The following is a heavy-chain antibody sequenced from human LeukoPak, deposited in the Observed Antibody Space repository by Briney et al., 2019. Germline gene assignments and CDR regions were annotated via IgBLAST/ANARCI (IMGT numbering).Heavy chain of an antibody. J-gene: IGHJ4*02. Sequence: SGGSLRLSCAASGFTFSNYAMSWVRQAPGKGLEWVSAISGSGGSTYYADSVKGRFTISRDNSKNTLYLQMNSLRAEDTAVYYCAKVLASTYYYDSSGYYYWGQGTLVTVSS. V-gene: IGHV3-23*01. CDR1: GFTFSNYA. D-gene: IGHD3-22*01. CDR3: AKVLASTYYYDSSGYYY. CDR2: ISGSGGST.